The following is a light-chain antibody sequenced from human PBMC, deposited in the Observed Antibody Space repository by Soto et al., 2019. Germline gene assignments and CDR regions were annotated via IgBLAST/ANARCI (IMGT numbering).Light chain of an antibody. Sequence: QSLLTQRPSVSGAPRQRITISCTGSSSNIGAGYDVHWYQQLPGTAPKLLIYGNSNRPSGVPDRFSGSKSGASASLAITGLQAEDEADYYCQSYDISLTTWVFGGGTKLTVL. CDR1: SSNIGAGYD. J-gene: IGLJ3*02. V-gene: IGLV1-40*01. CDR2: GNS. CDR3: QSYDISLTTWV.